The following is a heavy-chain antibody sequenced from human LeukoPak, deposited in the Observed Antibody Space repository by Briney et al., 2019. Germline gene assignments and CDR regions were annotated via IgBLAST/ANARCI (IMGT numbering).Heavy chain of an antibody. Sequence: GGSLRLSCAASGFTFSNYWMHWVRQAPGKGLVWVSRINSDGSSTSYADSVKGRFTISRDNAKNTLYLQMNSLRAEDTAVFYCARAGVSGYGSGTYRPGEYWGEGTLVTVSS. CDR3: ARAGVSGYGSGTYRPGEY. D-gene: IGHD3-10*01. V-gene: IGHV3-74*01. CDR2: INSDGSST. J-gene: IGHJ4*02. CDR1: GFTFSNYW.